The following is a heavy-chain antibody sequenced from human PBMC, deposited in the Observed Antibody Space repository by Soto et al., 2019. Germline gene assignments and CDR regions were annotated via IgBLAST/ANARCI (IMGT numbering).Heavy chain of an antibody. CDR3: TSYYDRSGYHPTPRY. CDR2: IKSKTDGGTT. CDR1: GFTFSNAW. V-gene: IGHV3-15*01. J-gene: IGHJ4*02. D-gene: IGHD3-22*01. Sequence: GGSLRLSCAASGFTFSNAWISWVRQAPWKGLEWVGRIKSKTDGGTTDYAAPVKGRFTISRDDSKNTLYLQMNSLKTEDTAVYYCTSYYDRSGYHPTPRYCGQGTLVTVS.